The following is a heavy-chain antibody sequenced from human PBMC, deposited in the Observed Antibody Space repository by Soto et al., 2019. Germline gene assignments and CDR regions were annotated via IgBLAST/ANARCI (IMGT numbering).Heavy chain of an antibody. CDR2: ISGSGGST. CDR1: GFTFSSYA. Sequence: GGSLRLSCAASGFTFSSYAMSWVRQAPGKGLEWVSAISGSGGSTYYADSVKGRFTISRDNSKNTLYLQMNSLRAEDTAVYYCAKSAEGVRGFIITWGYSFDYWGQGTLVTVSA. CDR3: AKSAEGVRGFIITWGYSFDY. D-gene: IGHD3-10*01. J-gene: IGHJ4*02. V-gene: IGHV3-23*01.